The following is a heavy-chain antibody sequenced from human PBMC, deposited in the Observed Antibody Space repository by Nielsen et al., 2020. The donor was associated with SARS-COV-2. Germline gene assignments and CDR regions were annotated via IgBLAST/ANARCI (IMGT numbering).Heavy chain of an antibody. V-gene: IGHV3-7*01. J-gene: IGHJ4*02. CDR3: LRDRYSGYGYFDL. CDR2: INQNGAET. CDR1: EFPITTYW. D-gene: IGHD5-12*01. Sequence: GESLKISCAASEFPITTYWMTWVRQAPGKGLEWVASINQNGAETRSVDSVKGRFTISRDNAKNSLYLQINGLRVEDKAVYYCLRDRYSGYGYFDLWGQGTLVTVSS.